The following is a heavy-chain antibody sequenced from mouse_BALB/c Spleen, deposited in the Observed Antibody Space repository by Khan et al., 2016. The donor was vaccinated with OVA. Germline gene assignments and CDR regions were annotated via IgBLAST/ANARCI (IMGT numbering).Heavy chain of an antibody. CDR2: IFPVDGRS. CDR1: DYSFINYY. D-gene: IGHD1-1*01. J-gene: IGHJ1*01. CDR3: ARSKYGSHWDSDV. Sequence: QVQLQQSGRELVKPGASVNMSCKTSDYSFINYYIHWVKQRPGQGLEWIGWIFPVDGRSKYNEKFKGKTALTADKSSSTAYMLLSSLTSEDSAIYFCARSKYGSHWDSDVWGAGTTVTVSS. V-gene: IGHV1S56*01.